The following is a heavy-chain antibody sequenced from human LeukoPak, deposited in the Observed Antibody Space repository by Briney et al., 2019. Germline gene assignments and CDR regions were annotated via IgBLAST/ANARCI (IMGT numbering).Heavy chain of an antibody. Sequence: RASVTVSCTASGYTFTSYDINWVRQATGQGLGWMGWMNPNSGNAGYAQKFQGRVTMTRDTSISTAYMELSRLRSDDTAVYYCARDKPYVWGSYRYLNHNWFDPWGQGTLVTVSS. CDR2: MNPNSGNA. CDR1: GYTFTSYD. D-gene: IGHD3-16*02. J-gene: IGHJ5*02. CDR3: ARDKPYVWGSYRYLNHNWFDP. V-gene: IGHV1-8*01.